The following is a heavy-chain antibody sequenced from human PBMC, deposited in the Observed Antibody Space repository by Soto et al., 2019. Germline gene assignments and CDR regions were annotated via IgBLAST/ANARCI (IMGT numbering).Heavy chain of an antibody. CDR2: IKFDGTGI. V-gene: IGHV3-7*01. Sequence: EVQLAESGGKLVQPGGSLRLSCVASGFQFSVYWMSWVRQAPGEGLEWVARIKFDGTGIQYADSVKGRFTISRDNAENSGYLQINRLRAEATAVYYCARDSGYGSVDSENHYFDYWGQGPLVSVTS. J-gene: IGHJ4*02. CDR1: GFQFSVYW. D-gene: IGHD3-10*01. CDR3: ARDSGYGSVDSENHYFDY.